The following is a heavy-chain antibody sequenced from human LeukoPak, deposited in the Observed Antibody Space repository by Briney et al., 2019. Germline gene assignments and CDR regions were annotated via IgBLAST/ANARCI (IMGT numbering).Heavy chain of an antibody. CDR3: ARQGWFGELLSPLDY. CDR2: ISTTGST. V-gene: IGHV4-4*07. Sequence: PSETLSLTCTVSGDSITTHYWSWIRQPAGKGLEWIGLISTTGSTYYNPSLQSRVTMSIDTSKNQFSLKLNSVTAADTAVYYCARQGWFGELLSPLDYWGQGTLVTVSS. D-gene: IGHD3-10*01. J-gene: IGHJ4*02. CDR1: GDSITTHY.